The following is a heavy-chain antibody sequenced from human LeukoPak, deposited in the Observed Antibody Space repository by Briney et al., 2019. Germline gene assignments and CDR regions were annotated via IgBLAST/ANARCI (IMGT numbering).Heavy chain of an antibody. D-gene: IGHD2-2*01. J-gene: IGHJ4*02. CDR3: ARELGSTRPNDY. V-gene: IGHV1-69*13. CDR1: GGTFSSYA. Sequence: ASVKVSCKASGGTFSSYAISWVRQAPGQGLEWVGGIIPIFGTANYAQKFQGRVTITADESTSTAYMELSSLRSEDTAVYYCARELGSTRPNDYWGQGTLVTVSS. CDR2: IIPIFGTA.